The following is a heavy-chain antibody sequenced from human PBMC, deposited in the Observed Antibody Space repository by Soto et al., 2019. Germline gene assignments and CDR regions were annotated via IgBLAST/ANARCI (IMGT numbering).Heavy chain of an antibody. Sequence: PGGALRLSCAASGFTFSGYAMIWGRQAPGKGLEWVSAISGSGGSTYYADSVKGRFTISRDNSKNTLYLQMNSLRAEDTAVYYCAKDHYDFWSGYQEPYYYYGMDVWGQGTTVTVSS. CDR1: GFTFSGYA. J-gene: IGHJ6*02. CDR2: ISGSGGST. V-gene: IGHV3-23*01. CDR3: AKDHYDFWSGYQEPYYYYGMDV. D-gene: IGHD3-3*01.